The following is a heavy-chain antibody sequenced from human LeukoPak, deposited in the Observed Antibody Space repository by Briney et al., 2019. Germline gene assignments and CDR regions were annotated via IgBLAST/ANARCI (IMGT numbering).Heavy chain of an antibody. CDR3: ARGEVPAHYFDY. CDR2: IIPIFGTA. V-gene: IGHV1-69*13. J-gene: IGHJ4*02. CDR1: GCTFTSYG. Sequence: GASVKVSCKASGCTFTSYGISWVRQAPGQGLEWMGGIIPIFGTANYARKFQGRVTLTADESTSTVYMELSSLRSEDTAMYYCARGEVPAHYFDYWGQGTLVTVSS.